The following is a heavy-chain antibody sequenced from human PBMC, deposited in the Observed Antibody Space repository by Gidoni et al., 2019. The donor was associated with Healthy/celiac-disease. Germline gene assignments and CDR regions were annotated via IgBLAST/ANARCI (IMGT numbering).Heavy chain of an antibody. CDR2: ISYDGSNK. D-gene: IGHD6-25*01. CDR1: GFTFSSYA. Sequence: QVQLVESGGGVVQPGRSLRPSCAASGFTFSSYAMHWVRQAPGKGLEWVAVISYDGSNKYYADSVKGRFTISRDNSKNTLYLQMNSLRAEDTAVYYCARGRLPQAHYFDYWGQGTLVTVSS. CDR3: ARGRLPQAHYFDY. J-gene: IGHJ4*02. V-gene: IGHV3-30*04.